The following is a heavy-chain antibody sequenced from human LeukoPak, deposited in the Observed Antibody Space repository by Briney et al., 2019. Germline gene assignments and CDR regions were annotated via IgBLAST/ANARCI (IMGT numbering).Heavy chain of an antibody. V-gene: IGHV3-30*18. J-gene: IGHJ4*02. CDR2: ISHDGSNK. CDR1: GLTLSSYG. Sequence: GGSLRLSCAASGLTLSSYGMHWVRQAPGKGLDWVAVISHDGSNKYYADSVKGRFTISRDNAKNTLSLQMDSLSVGDTAVYYCAKLRGYYGSGQQITLDYWGQGTLVTVSS. CDR3: AKLRGYYGSGQQITLDY. D-gene: IGHD3-10*01.